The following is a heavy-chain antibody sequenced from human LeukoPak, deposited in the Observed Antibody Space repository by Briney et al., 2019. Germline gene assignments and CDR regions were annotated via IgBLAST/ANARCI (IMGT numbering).Heavy chain of an antibody. CDR2: ISYDGSDD. J-gene: IGHJ3*02. Sequence: YLRFSCAASGLTFSSYSMDWVRQAQGKGLEWVSLISYDGSDDNYADSVKGRFTISRDNSKNTLYLQMNSLRAEDTAVYYCARDPAYSLDIWGQGTMVTVSS. CDR1: GLTFSSYS. CDR3: ARDPAYSLDI. V-gene: IGHV3-30*04. D-gene: IGHD2-15*01.